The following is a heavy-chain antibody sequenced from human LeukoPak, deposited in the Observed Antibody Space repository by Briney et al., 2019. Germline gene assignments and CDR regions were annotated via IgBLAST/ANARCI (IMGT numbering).Heavy chain of an antibody. CDR1: GFTFSSYG. V-gene: IGHV3-23*01. D-gene: IGHD2-15*01. CDR3: AKPTGLLYCSGGSCYFDY. Sequence: GGTLRLSCAASGFTFSSYGMSWVRQAPGKGLEWVSAISGSGGSTHYADSVKGRFTISRDNSKNTLYLQMNSLRAEDTAVYYYAKPTGLLYCSGGSCYFDYWGQGTLVTVSS. J-gene: IGHJ4*02. CDR2: ISGSGGST.